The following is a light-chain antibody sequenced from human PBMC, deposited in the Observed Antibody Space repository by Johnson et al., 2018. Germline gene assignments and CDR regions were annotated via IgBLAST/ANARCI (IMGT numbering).Light chain of an antibody. Sequence: QSVLTQPPSVSAAPGQKVTISCSGSSSNIGNNYVSWYQQLPGTAPKLLIYENNKRPAGIPDRFSGSKSGTSAPPGITGLPTRDEGDYYCGTWDSSLSAGNVFGPVTKVTVL. CDR2: ENN. V-gene: IGLV1-51*02. CDR1: SSNIGNNY. J-gene: IGLJ1*01. CDR3: GTWDSSLSAGNV.